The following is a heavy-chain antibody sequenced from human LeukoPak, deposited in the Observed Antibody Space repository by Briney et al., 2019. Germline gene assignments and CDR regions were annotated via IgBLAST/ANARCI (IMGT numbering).Heavy chain of an antibody. CDR1: GGTFSSYA. Sequence: VKVSCKASGGTFSSYAISWVRQAPGQGLEWMGRIIPILGIADYAQKFQGRVTITADKSTSTAYMELSSLRSEDTAVYYCARVDSGSYDYWGQGTLVTVSS. D-gene: IGHD1-26*01. J-gene: IGHJ4*02. CDR2: IIPILGIA. V-gene: IGHV1-69*04. CDR3: ARVDSGSYDY.